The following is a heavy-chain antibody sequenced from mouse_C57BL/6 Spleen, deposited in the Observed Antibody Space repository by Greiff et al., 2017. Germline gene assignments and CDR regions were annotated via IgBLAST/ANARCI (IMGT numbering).Heavy chain of an antibody. Sequence: VQLQQPGAELVRPGSSVKLSCKASGYTFTSYWMDWVKQRPGQGLEWIGNIYPSDSETHYNQKFKDKATLTVDKSSSTAYMQLSSLTSEDSAVYYCARGGLNCGNFDYWGQGTTLTVSS. J-gene: IGHJ2*01. CDR1: GYTFTSYW. CDR2: IYPSDSET. V-gene: IGHV1-61*01. D-gene: IGHD2-1*01. CDR3: ARGGLNCGNFDY.